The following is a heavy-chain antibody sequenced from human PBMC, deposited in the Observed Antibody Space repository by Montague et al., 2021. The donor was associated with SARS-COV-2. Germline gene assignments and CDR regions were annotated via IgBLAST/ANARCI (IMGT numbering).Heavy chain of an antibody. CDR2: VLHSGNT. V-gene: IGHV4-39*01. CDR1: GASISSTSYY. J-gene: IGHJ5*02. D-gene: IGHD3-10*01. CDR3: TKTDKGVVLPPRLGSFDP. Sequence: SETLSLTYTVSGASISSTSYYWGWIRQPPGKELEWIGTVLHSGNTYYNPSLKSRLTISVDAPKQQFSLRLSSVTAADTAVYYCTKTDKGVVLPPRLGSFDPWGQGTLVIVSS.